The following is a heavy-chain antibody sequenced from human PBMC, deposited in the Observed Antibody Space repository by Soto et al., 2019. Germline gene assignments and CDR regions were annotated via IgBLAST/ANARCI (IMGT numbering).Heavy chain of an antibody. D-gene: IGHD4-17*01. CDR3: ARDRDYGDYAGFGDAFDI. CDR2: IYSGGST. CDR1: GFTVSSNY. J-gene: IGHJ3*02. V-gene: IGHV3-53*02. Sequence: EVQLVETGGGLIQPGGSLRLSCAASGFTVSSNYMSWVRQAPGKGLEWVSVIYSGGSTYYADSVKGRFTISRDNSKNTLYRQMNSLRAEDTAVYYCARDRDYGDYAGFGDAFDIWGQGTMVTVSS.